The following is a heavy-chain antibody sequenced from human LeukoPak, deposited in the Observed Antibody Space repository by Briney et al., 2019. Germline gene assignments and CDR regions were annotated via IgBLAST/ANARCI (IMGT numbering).Heavy chain of an antibody. CDR3: ARHRVEFCFDY. J-gene: IGHJ4*02. CDR1: GSRFTSYW. D-gene: IGHD2/OR15-2a*01. V-gene: IGHV5-51*01. Sequence: GESLKISCQGSGSRFTSYWIGWVRQMPGKGLEWMGIIYPGDSDTRYSPSFQGQVTISADKSISTAYLQWSSLKASDTAMYYCARHRVEFCFDYWGQGTLVTVSS. CDR2: IYPGDSDT.